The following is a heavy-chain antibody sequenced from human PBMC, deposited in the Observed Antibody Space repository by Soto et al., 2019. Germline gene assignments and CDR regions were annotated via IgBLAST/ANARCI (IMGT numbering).Heavy chain of an antibody. D-gene: IGHD3-22*01. CDR2: IKQDGSEK. J-gene: IGHJ3*01. Sequence: EVQLVQSGGGLVQPGGSLRLSCVASGFTFRNYWMSWVRQAPGKGLEWVANIKQDGSEKYYVDSVKGRFTISRDNAKNSLYLQMNSLRAEDTAVYYCARDDFYDSSANDAFDFWGQGTMVTVSS. CDR1: GFTFRNYW. CDR3: ARDDFYDSSANDAFDF. V-gene: IGHV3-7*05.